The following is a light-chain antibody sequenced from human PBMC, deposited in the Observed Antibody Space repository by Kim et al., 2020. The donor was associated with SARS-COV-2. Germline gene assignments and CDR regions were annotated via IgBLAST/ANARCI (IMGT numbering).Light chain of an antibody. CDR1: NIGSKS. CDR2: DDS. V-gene: IGLV3-21*03. CDR3: QVWDSSSDHYV. Sequence: SYELTQPPSVSVAPGKTARITCGGNNIGSKSVHWYQQKPGQAPVLVVYDDSDRPSGIPEGFSGSNSGNTATLTISRVEAGDEADYYCQVWDSSSDHYVFG. J-gene: IGLJ1*01.